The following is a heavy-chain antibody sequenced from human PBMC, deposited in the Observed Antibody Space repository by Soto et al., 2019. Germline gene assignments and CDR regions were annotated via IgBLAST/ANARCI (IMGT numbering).Heavy chain of an antibody. CDR1: GGTFSSYA. Sequence: SVKVSCKASGGTFSSYAISWVRQAPGQGLEWMGGIIPIFGTANYAQKFQGRVTITADESTSTAYMELSSLRSEDTAVYYCARAEYLVASFHYWGQGTLLTVSS. CDR2: IIPIFGTA. CDR3: ARAEYLVASFHY. V-gene: IGHV1-69*13. D-gene: IGHD2-2*02. J-gene: IGHJ4*02.